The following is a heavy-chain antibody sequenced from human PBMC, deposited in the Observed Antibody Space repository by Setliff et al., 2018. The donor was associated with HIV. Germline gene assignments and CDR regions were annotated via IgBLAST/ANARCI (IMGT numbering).Heavy chain of an antibody. CDR1: GYTFTDYA. Sequence: ASVKVSCKASGYTFTDYALHWVRQAPGQRLEWMGWINADNGDTKYSQKFQGRITITRDTSASTAYMEVSSLRSEDTAVYYCARDPLENNDLWNIYNSGAAFDIWGQGTMVTVSS. D-gene: IGHD3-3*01. CDR3: ARDPLENNDLWNIYNSGAAFDI. J-gene: IGHJ3*02. CDR2: INADNGDT. V-gene: IGHV1-3*01.